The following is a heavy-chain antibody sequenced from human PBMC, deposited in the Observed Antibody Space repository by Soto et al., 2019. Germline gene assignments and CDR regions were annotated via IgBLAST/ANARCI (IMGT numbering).Heavy chain of an antibody. Sequence: GESLKISCKGSGYSFTSYWISWVRQMPGKGLEWMGRIDPSDSYTNYSPSFQGHVTMSADKSINTAYLQWSSLKASDSAMYYCARHKAFYYDSSGAWGQGSLVTVYS. J-gene: IGHJ5*02. CDR1: GYSFTSYW. D-gene: IGHD3-22*01. CDR2: IDPSDSYT. CDR3: ARHKAFYYDSSGA. V-gene: IGHV5-10-1*01.